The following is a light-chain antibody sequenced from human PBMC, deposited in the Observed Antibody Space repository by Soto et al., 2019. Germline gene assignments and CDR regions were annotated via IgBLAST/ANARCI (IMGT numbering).Light chain of an antibody. CDR1: QSVSSN. CDR3: QQRKEWPLT. J-gene: IGKJ4*01. CDR2: DTS. Sequence: EIVMTQSPATLSVSPGERATLSCRASQSVSSNLAWYQQKPGQAPRLLIYDTSNRATGIPARFSGSGSGTDFTLTISSLEPEDFAVYHCQQRKEWPLTFGGGTKVDIK. V-gene: IGKV3-11*01.